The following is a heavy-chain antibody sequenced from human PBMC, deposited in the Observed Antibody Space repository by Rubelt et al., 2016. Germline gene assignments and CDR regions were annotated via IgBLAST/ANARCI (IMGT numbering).Heavy chain of an antibody. V-gene: IGHV4-59*01. CDR2: IYYSGST. J-gene: IGHJ6*02. CDR3: AREVRYCSSTSCEKGYYYYGMDV. D-gene: IGHD2-2*01. Sequence: GPGLVKPSETLSLTCTVSGGSISSYYWSWIRQPPGKGLEWIGYIYYSGSTNYNPSLKSRVTISVDTSKNQFSLKLSSVTAADTAVYYCAREVRYCSSTSCEKGYYYYGMDVWGQGTTVTVSS. CDR1: GGSISSYY.